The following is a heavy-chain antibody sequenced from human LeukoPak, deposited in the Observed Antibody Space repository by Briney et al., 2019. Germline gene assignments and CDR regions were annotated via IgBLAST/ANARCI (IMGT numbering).Heavy chain of an antibody. J-gene: IGHJ5*02. V-gene: IGHV3-53*01. CDR3: IVFGDSNH. Sequence: GGSLRLSCAASGFTGSNNYMSWVRQAPGRGLEWVSAIHSSGGTYYADSVKGRFTISRDTSKNTLYLQINSLRVEDTAVYYCIVFGDSNHWGQGTLVTVSS. D-gene: IGHD4-17*01. CDR1: GFTGSNNY. CDR2: IHSSGGT.